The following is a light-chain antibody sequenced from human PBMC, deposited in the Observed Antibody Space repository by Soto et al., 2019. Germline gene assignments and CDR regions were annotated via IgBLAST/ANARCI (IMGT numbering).Light chain of an antibody. V-gene: IGLV2-14*01. CDR1: SSDVGGYNY. Sequence: QSALTQPASVSGSPGQSITISCTGTSSDVGGYNYVSWYQQHPGKAPKLMIYEVSNRPSGVSHRFSGSKSGNTASLTISGRQAADEADYYCSSYTSSSPLRVFGIGTKLTVL. CDR3: SSYTSSSPLRV. J-gene: IGLJ1*01. CDR2: EVS.